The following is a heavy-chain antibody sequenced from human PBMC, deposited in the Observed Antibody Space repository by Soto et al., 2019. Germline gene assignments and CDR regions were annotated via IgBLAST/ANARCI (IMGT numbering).Heavy chain of an antibody. V-gene: IGHV1-18*01. Sequence: QVQLVQSGAEVKKPGASVKVSCKASGYTFTSYGISWVRQAPGQGLEWMGWISAYNGNTNYAQKLQGRVTMTTDTPTSTAYRERRTLRPDDTAVYYWARDLSPMTTTPFDYGGQGPLFTVPS. D-gene: IGHD4-4*01. CDR1: GYTFTSYG. CDR2: ISAYNGNT. CDR3: ARDLSPMTTTPFDY. J-gene: IGHJ4*02.